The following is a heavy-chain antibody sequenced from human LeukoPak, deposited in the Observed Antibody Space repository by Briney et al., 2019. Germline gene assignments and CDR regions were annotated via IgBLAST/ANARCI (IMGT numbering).Heavy chain of an antibody. CDR2: IYPYDSDT. V-gene: IGHV5-51*01. D-gene: IGHD5/OR15-5a*01. CDR1: GYSFTSYW. CDR3: ARHIGYSVWNPNY. Sequence: GGSLKISCKASGYSFTSYWIGWVRQMPGKGLEWMGIIYPYDSDTRYSPSFQGQVTISADKSISTAYLQWSNLKASDTAMYYCARHIGYSVWNPNYWGQGTLVTVSS. J-gene: IGHJ4*02.